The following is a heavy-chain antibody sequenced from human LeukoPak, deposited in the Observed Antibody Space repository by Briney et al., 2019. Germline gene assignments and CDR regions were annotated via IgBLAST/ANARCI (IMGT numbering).Heavy chain of an antibody. V-gene: IGHV3-33*06. CDR2: MWDDGTNE. Sequence: PGRSLRLSCTASGFNFGIYGMHWVRQPPGKGLEWVAVMWDDGTNEYYVKSVKGRFTISRDNSKNTLYLQMNSLRAEDTAVYYCAKDLDIVVVPALDYWGQGTLVTVSS. J-gene: IGHJ4*02. D-gene: IGHD2-2*03. CDR1: GFNFGIYG. CDR3: AKDLDIVVVPALDY.